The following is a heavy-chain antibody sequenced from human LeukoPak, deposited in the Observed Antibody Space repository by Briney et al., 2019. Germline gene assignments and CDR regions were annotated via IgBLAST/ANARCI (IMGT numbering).Heavy chain of an antibody. CDR2: IKEDGSEK. CDR3: ARDEYNWNVDAFDI. CDR1: GFTFSSYA. J-gene: IGHJ3*02. V-gene: IGHV3-7*01. Sequence: GGSLRLSCAASGFTFSSYAMSWVRQAPGTGLEWVANIKEDGSEKYYVDSVKGRFTISRDNAKNSLYLQMNSLRAEDTAVYYCARDEYNWNVDAFDIWGQGTVVTVSS. D-gene: IGHD1-20*01.